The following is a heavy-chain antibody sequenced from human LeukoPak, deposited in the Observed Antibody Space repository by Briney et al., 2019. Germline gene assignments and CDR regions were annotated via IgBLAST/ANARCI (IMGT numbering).Heavy chain of an antibody. J-gene: IGHJ4*02. D-gene: IGHD3-22*01. CDR1: GFTFSSYA. Sequence: GGSLRLSCAASGFTFSSYAMSWVRQAPGKGLEWVSAISGSGGSTYYADSVKGRFTISRDNSKNTLYLQMNSLRAEDTAVYYCAKLGSDLSITMIVVVHFDYWGQGTLVAVSS. CDR3: AKLGSDLSITMIVVVHFDY. V-gene: IGHV3-23*01. CDR2: ISGSGGST.